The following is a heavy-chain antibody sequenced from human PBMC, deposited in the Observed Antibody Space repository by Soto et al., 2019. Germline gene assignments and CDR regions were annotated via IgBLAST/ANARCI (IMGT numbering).Heavy chain of an antibody. CDR2: ISYDGSNK. Sequence: QVQLVESGGGVVQPGRSLRLSCAASGFTFSSYAMHWVRQAPGKGLEWVAVISYDGSNKYYADSVKGRFTISRDNSKNTLYLQMNSLRAEDTAVYYCARDTEALVTMVRGAIDYWGQGTLVPVSS. CDR1: GFTFSSYA. J-gene: IGHJ4*02. D-gene: IGHD3-10*01. V-gene: IGHV3-30-3*01. CDR3: ARDTEALVTMVRGAIDY.